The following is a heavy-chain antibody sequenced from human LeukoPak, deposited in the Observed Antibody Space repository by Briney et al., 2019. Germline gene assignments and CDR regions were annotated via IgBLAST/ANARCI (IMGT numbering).Heavy chain of an antibody. CDR2: IKQDGSEK. CDR3: ARESGEYQDYYFDY. V-gene: IGHV3-7*03. D-gene: IGHD2-2*01. Sequence: XXXXXGREXVANIKQDGSEKYYVDSVKGRFTISRDNAKNSLYLQMNSLRAEDTAVYYCARESGEYQDYYFDYWGQGTLVTVSS. J-gene: IGHJ4*02.